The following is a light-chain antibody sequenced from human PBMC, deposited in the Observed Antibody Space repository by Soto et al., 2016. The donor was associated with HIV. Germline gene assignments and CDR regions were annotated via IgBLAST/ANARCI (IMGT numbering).Light chain of an antibody. CDR2: LGS. CDR3: MQTLLVWT. J-gene: IGKJ1*01. Sequence: DIVMTQSPLSLPVTPGEPASISCRSSQSLLHSNGYTYLDWYLQKPGQSPQLLIYLGSNRASGVPDRFSGSGSGTEFTLKITTVEAEDVGVYYCMQTLLVWTFGQGTKVEIK. CDR1: QSLLHSNGYTY. V-gene: IGKV2-28*01.